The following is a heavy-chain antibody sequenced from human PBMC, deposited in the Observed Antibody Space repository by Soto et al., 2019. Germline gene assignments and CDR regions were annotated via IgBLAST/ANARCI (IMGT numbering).Heavy chain of an antibody. Sequence: PGESLKISCKRSGYSFTSYWIGWVRQMPGKGLEWMGIIYPGDSDTRYSPSFQGQVTISADKSISTAYLQGSSLKASDTAMYYCARHRMFRGVKELYAFDIWGQGTMVTVSS. CDR2: IYPGDSDT. D-gene: IGHD3-10*01. CDR3: ARHRMFRGVKELYAFDI. V-gene: IGHV5-51*01. J-gene: IGHJ3*02. CDR1: GYSFTSYW.